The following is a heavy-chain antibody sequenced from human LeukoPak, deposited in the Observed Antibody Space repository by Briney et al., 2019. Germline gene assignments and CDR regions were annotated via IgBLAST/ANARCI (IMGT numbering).Heavy chain of an antibody. J-gene: IGHJ4*02. CDR1: EFSLSSYA. Sequence: GGSLRLSCGASEFSLSSYAMSWVSQAPGKGLEWVSSVSGSGGSTYYADSVKGRFTISRDNSENMLFLQMNSLRADDTAVYFCAKDTYYDFWTGTAFDYWGQGTLVTVSS. CDR3: AKDTYYDFWTGTAFDY. D-gene: IGHD3-3*01. V-gene: IGHV3-23*01. CDR2: VSGSGGST.